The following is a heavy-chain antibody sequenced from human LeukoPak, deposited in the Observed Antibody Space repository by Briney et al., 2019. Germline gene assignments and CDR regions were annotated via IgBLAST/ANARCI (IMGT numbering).Heavy chain of an antibody. CDR3: ARVDCSSTSCYRFYYAFDI. CDR2: ISYDGSNK. CDR1: GSTFSSYA. J-gene: IGHJ3*02. V-gene: IGHV3-30-3*01. Sequence: GGSLRLSCAASGSTFSSYAMHWVRQAPGKGLEWVAVISYDGSNKYYADSVKGRFTISRDNSKNTLYLQMNSLRAEDTAVYYCARVDCSSTSCYRFYYAFDIWGQGTMVTVSS. D-gene: IGHD2-2*02.